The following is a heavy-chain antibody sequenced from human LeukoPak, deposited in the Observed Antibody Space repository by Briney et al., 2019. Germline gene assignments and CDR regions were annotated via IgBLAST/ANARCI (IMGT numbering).Heavy chain of an antibody. CDR3: AREYEGGYCTGGVCYLDAFDI. CDR1: GYTFTSYY. CDR2: INPSGGST. Sequence: ASVKVSCKASGYTFTSYYMHWVRQAPGKGLEWMGIINPSGGSTSYAQKFQGRVTMTRDTSTSAVYMELSSLRSEDTAVYYCAREYEGGYCTGGVCYLDAFDIWGQGTMVTVSS. D-gene: IGHD2-8*02. J-gene: IGHJ3*02. V-gene: IGHV1-46*01.